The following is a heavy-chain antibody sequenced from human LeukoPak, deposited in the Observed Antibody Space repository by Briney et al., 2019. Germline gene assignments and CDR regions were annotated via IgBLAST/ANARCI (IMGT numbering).Heavy chain of an antibody. Sequence: SETLSLTCTVSGGSISTSNYYWGWIRQPPGKGLEWIGSIYYSGNTYYNASLKSQVSISIDTSKNQFSLKLTSVTAADTAVYYCARQTGSGLFILPGGQGTLVTVSS. V-gene: IGHV4-39*01. CDR3: ARQTGSGLFILP. CDR2: IYYSGNT. J-gene: IGHJ4*02. CDR1: GGSISTSNYY. D-gene: IGHD3/OR15-3a*01.